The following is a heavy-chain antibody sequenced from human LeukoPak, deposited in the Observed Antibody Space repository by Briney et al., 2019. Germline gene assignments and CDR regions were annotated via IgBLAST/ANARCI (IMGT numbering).Heavy chain of an antibody. CDR3: ARDRGGTGDFDY. J-gene: IGHJ4*02. CDR2: INAGNGDT. D-gene: IGHD1-1*01. Sequence: ASVKVSCKASGYTFTSYAMHWVRRAPGQRLEWMGWINAGNGDTKYSQKFQGRVTIARDTSASTAYMELSSLRSEDTAVYYCARDRGGTGDFDYWGQGTLVTVSS. V-gene: IGHV1-3*01. CDR1: GYTFTSYA.